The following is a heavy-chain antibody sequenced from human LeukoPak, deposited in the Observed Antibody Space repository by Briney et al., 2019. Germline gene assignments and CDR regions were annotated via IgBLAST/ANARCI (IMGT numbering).Heavy chain of an antibody. Sequence: GGSLRLSCSASGFTFSNYAMHWVRQAPGKGLEYVSAISNNGGSTYYADSVKGRFTISRDNSKNTLYPQMSSLRAEDTAVYYCAREARADSSLYYFDHWGQGTLVTVSS. V-gene: IGHV3-64D*09. J-gene: IGHJ4*02. D-gene: IGHD3-22*01. CDR1: GFTFSNYA. CDR3: AREARADSSLYYFDH. CDR2: ISNNGGST.